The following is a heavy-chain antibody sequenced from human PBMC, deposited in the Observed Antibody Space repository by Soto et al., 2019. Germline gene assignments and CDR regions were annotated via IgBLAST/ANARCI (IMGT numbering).Heavy chain of an antibody. J-gene: IGHJ4*02. Sequence: GGSLRLSCAASGFTFSSYWMSWVRQAPGKGLEWVANIKQDGSEKYYVDSVKGRFTISRDNAKNSLYLQMNSLRAEDTAVYYCARGGVPAAIYYFDYWGQGTLVTVSS. CDR2: IKQDGSEK. D-gene: IGHD2-2*02. V-gene: IGHV3-7*01. CDR3: ARGGVPAAIYYFDY. CDR1: GFTFSSYW.